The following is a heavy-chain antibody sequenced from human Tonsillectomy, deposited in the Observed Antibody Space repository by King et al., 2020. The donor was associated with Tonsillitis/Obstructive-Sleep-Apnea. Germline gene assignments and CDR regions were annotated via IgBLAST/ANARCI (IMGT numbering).Heavy chain of an antibody. V-gene: IGHV4-59*08. J-gene: IGHJ5*02. D-gene: IGHD5/OR15-5a*01. CDR3: ARQYNVYNWFDP. CDR1: GVSISSYY. Sequence: VQLQESGPGLVKPSETLSLPCTVSGVSISSYYWSWIRQPPGKGLEWIGYIYYSGSTDYNPSLKSRVTISVDTSRNQFSLRLSSVTAADTAVYYCARQYNVYNWFDPWGQGTLVTVSS. CDR2: IYYSGST.